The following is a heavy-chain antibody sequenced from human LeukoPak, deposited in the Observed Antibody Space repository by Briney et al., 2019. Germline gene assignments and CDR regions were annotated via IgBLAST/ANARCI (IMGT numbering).Heavy chain of an antibody. CDR1: GFTFSDYY. J-gene: IGHJ5*02. D-gene: IGHD2-15*01. CDR2: ISSSGSTI. Sequence: GGSLRLSCAASGFTFSDYYMSWIRQAPGKGLDWVSYISSSGSTIYYADSVKGRFTISRDNAKNSLYLQMNSLRAEDTAVYYCARDSNIVVVVAATKTNSFDPWGQGTLVTVSS. V-gene: IGHV3-11*04. CDR3: ARDSNIVVVVAATKTNSFDP.